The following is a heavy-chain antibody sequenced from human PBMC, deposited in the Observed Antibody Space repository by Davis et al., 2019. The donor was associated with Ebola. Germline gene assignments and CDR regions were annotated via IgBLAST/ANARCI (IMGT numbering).Heavy chain of an antibody. Sequence: PGGSLRLSCAASGFTFSSYPMHWVRQAAGKGLVWVSSINSDGSRTHYADSVKGRFTISRDNARNTLYLQMNSLRAEDTAVYYCARHDDYWGQGTLVTVSS. CDR2: INSDGSRT. CDR1: GFTFSSYP. J-gene: IGHJ4*02. V-gene: IGHV3-74*01. CDR3: ARHDDY.